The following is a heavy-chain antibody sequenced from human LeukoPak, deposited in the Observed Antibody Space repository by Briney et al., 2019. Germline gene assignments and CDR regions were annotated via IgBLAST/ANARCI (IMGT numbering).Heavy chain of an antibody. D-gene: IGHD6-13*01. J-gene: IGHJ3*02. CDR2: IYSGGST. CDR1: GFTVSSNY. V-gene: IGHV3-53*01. Sequence: GGSLRLSCAASGFTVSSNYMSWVRQAPGKGLEWVSVIYSGGSTYYADSAKGRFTISRDNSKNTLYLQMNSLRAEDTAVYYCARVPGIAAANDAFDIWGQGTMVTVSS. CDR3: ARVPGIAAANDAFDI.